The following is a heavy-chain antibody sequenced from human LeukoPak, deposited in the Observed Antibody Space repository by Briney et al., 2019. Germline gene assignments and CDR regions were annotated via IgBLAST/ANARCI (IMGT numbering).Heavy chain of an antibody. J-gene: IGHJ4*02. V-gene: IGHV3-30*04. CDR1: GFTFSIYA. CDR2: ISYDGYNK. CDR3: ARGGVDYYGSGTYYLMYYFDY. D-gene: IGHD3-10*01. Sequence: PGGSLRLSCAASGFTFSIYAMHWVRQAPGKGLEWVAVISYDGYNKYYADSVKGRFTISRDNSKNTLYLQMNSLRPEDTAVYYCARGGVDYYGSGTYYLMYYFDYWGQGALVTVSS.